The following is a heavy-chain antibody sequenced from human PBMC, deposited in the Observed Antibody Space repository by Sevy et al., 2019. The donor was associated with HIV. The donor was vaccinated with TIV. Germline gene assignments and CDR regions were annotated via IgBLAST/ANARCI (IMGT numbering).Heavy chain of an antibody. D-gene: IGHD5-12*01. Sequence: GGSLRLSCAASGFSFNTFSRNWVRHRPEKGLEGVSSISSGSNYIFYADSVKGRFTISRDNAKDSLYLQTNSLRAEDTAVYYCVRDQKGQYSAYDGAGYYGMDVWGPGTTVTVSS. J-gene: IGHJ6*02. CDR2: ISSGSNYI. CDR3: VRDQKGQYSAYDGAGYYGMDV. V-gene: IGHV3-21*01. CDR1: GFSFNTFS.